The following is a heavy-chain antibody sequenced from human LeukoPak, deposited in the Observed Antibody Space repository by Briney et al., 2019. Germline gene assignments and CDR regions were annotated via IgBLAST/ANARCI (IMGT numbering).Heavy chain of an antibody. CDR1: GYTFTSYG. V-gene: IGHV1-18*01. Sequence: ASVKVSCKASGYTFTSYGISWVRQAPGQGLEWMGWISAYNGNTNYAQKFQGRVTITADKSTSTAYMELSSLRSEDTAVYYCAIRITMVRGVIPQTSSDYWGQGTLVTVSS. D-gene: IGHD3-10*01. CDR2: ISAYNGNT. CDR3: AIRITMVRGVIPQTSSDY. J-gene: IGHJ4*02.